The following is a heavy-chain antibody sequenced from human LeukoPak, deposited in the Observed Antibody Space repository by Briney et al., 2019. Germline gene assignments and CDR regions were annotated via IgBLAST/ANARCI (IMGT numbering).Heavy chain of an antibody. V-gene: IGHV3-30*18. CDR1: GFSFTRYG. Sequence: PGGSLRLSCAASGFSFTRYGMQWVRQAPGKGLDWLAVISNDGRNEYYADSVKGRFNISRDNSKNSLYLQMDSLRIEDTALYYCAKGDNFYYGMDVWGQGTTVTVSS. CDR3: AKGDNFYYGMDV. D-gene: IGHD1-1*01. J-gene: IGHJ6*02. CDR2: ISNDGRNE.